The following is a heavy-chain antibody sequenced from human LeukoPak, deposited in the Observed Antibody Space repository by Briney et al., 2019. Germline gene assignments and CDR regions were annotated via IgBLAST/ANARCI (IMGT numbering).Heavy chain of an antibody. J-gene: IGHJ3*02. CDR3: ARDVEVWVVSDGLDI. CDR2: ISYDGKNK. V-gene: IGHV3-30*04. Sequence: GRSLRLSCAASGFTFSNYALHWVRQAPGKGLEWVAVISYDGKNKYYADSVKGRFTISRDNSKNTLYLQMNSLRAEDTAVYYCARDVEVWVVSDGLDIWGQGTMVTVSP. D-gene: IGHD2-8*02. CDR1: GFTFSNYA.